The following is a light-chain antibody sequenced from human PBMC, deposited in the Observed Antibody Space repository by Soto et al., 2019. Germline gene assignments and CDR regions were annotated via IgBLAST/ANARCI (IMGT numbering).Light chain of an antibody. CDR3: QQLHDYPIT. V-gene: IGKV1-5*01. CDR1: QSISSW. Sequence: DSQMTQSPSTLSASVGDRVTITGRASQSISSWLAGYQQKPGKTPKLLIYAASSLQSGVPSRFSGSGSGTDFTLTTSSLQPEDFATYYCQQLHDYPITFGQGTRLEI. J-gene: IGKJ5*01. CDR2: AAS.